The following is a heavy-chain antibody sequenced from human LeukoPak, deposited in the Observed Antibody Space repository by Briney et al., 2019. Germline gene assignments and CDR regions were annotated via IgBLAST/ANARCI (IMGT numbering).Heavy chain of an antibody. V-gene: IGHV3-23*01. Sequence: PGGSLRLSCAASGFTFSSYAMSWVRQAPGKGLEWVSAISGSGGSTYYADSVKGRFTISRDNAKNSLYLQMNSLRAEDTAVYYCARRQSGSGKSFDYWGQGTLVTVSS. D-gene: IGHD3-10*01. CDR3: ARRQSGSGKSFDY. CDR1: GFTFSSYA. CDR2: ISGSGGST. J-gene: IGHJ4*02.